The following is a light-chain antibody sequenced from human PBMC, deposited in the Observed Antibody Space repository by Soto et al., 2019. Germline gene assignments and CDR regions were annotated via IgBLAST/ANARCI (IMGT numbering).Light chain of an antibody. CDR2: EIS. J-gene: IGKJ5*01. V-gene: IGKV3-11*01. CDR1: QSVNSD. CDR3: QPRSHSIT. Sequence: EIGWTQSTATLSLSPGGRATLSCRASQSVNSDLAWFQQKPGQAPRLLVYEISNRATGIPARFSGSGSGTDFTLTISSLEPEDFAVYYCQPRSHSITFGQGTRLEIK.